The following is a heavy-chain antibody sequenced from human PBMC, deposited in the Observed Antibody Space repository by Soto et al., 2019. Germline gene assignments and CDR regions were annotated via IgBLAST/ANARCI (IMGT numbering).Heavy chain of an antibody. CDR1: GYTFTSYA. CDR3: ARDLKQLVPSIGYYGMDV. CDR2: VNAGNGNT. J-gene: IGHJ6*02. D-gene: IGHD6-13*01. Sequence: ASVKVSCKASGYTFTSYAMHWVRQAPGQRLEWMGWVNAGNGNTKYSQKFQGRVTITRDTSASTAYMELSSLRSEDTAVYYCARDLKQLVPSIGYYGMDVWGQGTTVTVSS. V-gene: IGHV1-3*01.